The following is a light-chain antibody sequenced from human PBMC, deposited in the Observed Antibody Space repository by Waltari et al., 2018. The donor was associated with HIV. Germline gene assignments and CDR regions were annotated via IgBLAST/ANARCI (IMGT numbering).Light chain of an antibody. J-gene: IGLJ2*01. CDR3: QSAGSIGTSVV. CDR1: ELASQY. Sequence: SYELTQAPSVSVSPGQTARIACRGDELASQYVHWYQMKAGQAPVLLVYLDNERALGITERISGSKSGTTGTLTITAVQAEDEADYYCQSAGSIGTSVVFGGGTKLTVL. V-gene: IGLV3-25*03. CDR2: LDN.